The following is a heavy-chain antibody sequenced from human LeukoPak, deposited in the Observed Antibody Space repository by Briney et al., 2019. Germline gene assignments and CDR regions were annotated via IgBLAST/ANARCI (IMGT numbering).Heavy chain of an antibody. Sequence: SETVSLICTVSGYSISSVHYWGSVRRPPGTGLEWIGSIYHSGSLYYNPSLKRRVTISVDTSNDQFSLKLSSGTAADTAVYYCAILWWLIDYWGQGTLVTVSS. CDR1: GYSISSVHY. D-gene: IGHD5-12*01. V-gene: IGHV4-38-2*02. CDR3: AILWWLIDY. J-gene: IGHJ4*02. CDR2: IYHSGSL.